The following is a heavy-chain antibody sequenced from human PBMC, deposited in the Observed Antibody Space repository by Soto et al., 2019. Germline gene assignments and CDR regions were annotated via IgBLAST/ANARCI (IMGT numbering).Heavy chain of an antibody. D-gene: IGHD4-17*01. V-gene: IGHV1-3*01. J-gene: IGHJ6*03. CDR2: INAGNGNT. CDR1: GYSFTSYA. Sequence: SVNGSCKASGYSFTSYAMHWVRQAPGQRLEWMGWINAGNGNTKYSQKFQGRVTITRDTSASTAYMELSSLRSEDTAVYYCARDLRLVRCYYMDVWGKRTTVTVSS. CDR3: ARDLRLVRCYYMDV.